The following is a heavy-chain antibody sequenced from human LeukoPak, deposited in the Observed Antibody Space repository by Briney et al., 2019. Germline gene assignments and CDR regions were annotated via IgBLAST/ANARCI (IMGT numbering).Heavy chain of an antibody. CDR1: GGSISSYY. Sequence: SETLSLTCTVSGGSISSYYWSWIRQPAGKGLEWIGRIYTSGSTNYNPSLKSRVTMSVDTSKNQFSLKLSSVTAADTAVYYCARDIVVVPAAPGAFDIWGQGTMVTVSS. D-gene: IGHD2-2*01. CDR2: IYTSGST. J-gene: IGHJ3*02. V-gene: IGHV4-4*07. CDR3: ARDIVVVPAAPGAFDI.